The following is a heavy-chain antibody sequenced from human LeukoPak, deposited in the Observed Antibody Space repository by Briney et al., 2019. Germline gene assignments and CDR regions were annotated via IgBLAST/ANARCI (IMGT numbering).Heavy chain of an antibody. J-gene: IGHJ4*02. CDR2: IYYSGST. CDR1: GGSITSSNYF. CDR3: ARTPYCGGDCYGYFDY. Sequence: PSETLSLTCTVSGGSITSSNYFWGWIRQPPGKGLEWIGYIYYSGSTNYNPSLKSRVTISVDTSKNQFSLKLSSVTAADTAVYYCARTPYCGGDCYGYFDYWGQGTLVTVSS. D-gene: IGHD2-21*02. V-gene: IGHV4-39*07.